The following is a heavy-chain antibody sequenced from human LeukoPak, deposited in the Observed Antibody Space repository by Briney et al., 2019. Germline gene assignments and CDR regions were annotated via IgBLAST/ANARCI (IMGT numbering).Heavy chain of an antibody. Sequence: GGSLRLTCAASGFTLSSYWMSWVRQAPGKGLEWVANINERGSEEFYADSVKGRFTISRDNAKNSLYLQMNSLRAEDTAVYYCARDQRGGYCSSTSCPLDYWGQGTPVTVSS. CDR3: ARDQRGGYCSSTSCPLDY. J-gene: IGHJ4*02. CDR1: GFTLSSYW. D-gene: IGHD2-2*01. CDR2: INERGSEE. V-gene: IGHV3-7*01.